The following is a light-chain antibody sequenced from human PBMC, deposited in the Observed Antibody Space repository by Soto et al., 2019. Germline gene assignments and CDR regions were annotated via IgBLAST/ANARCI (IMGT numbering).Light chain of an antibody. CDR3: SSYTSGSTPYV. CDR1: SSDVGSYNY. Sequence: QSALTQPASVSGSPGQSITTSCTGTSSDVGSYNYVSWYQHHPGKAPRLMIYASSNRPSGVSHRFSGSRSGNTASLTISGLQAEDEADYYCSSYTSGSTPYVFGTGTKVTVL. V-gene: IGLV2-14*01. J-gene: IGLJ1*01. CDR2: ASS.